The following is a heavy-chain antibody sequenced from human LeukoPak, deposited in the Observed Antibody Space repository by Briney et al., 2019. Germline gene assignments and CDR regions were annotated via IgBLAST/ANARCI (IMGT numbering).Heavy chain of an antibody. CDR1: GFIFSSYG. CDR2: IATTTNFV. D-gene: IGHD5-18*01. J-gene: IGHJ4*02. Sequence: GGSLRLSCAASGFIFSSYGMNWVRQAPGKGPEWVSSIATTTNFVSYADSVKGRFTISRDNAKDSLYLQMDSLRDEDTAVYYCARDHYSFGWYFDYWGQGVLVTVSS. V-gene: IGHV3-21*01. CDR3: ARDHYSFGWYFDY.